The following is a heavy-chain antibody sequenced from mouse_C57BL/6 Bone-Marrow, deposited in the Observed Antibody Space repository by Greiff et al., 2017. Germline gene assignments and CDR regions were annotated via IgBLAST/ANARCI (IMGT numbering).Heavy chain of an antibody. CDR1: GYTFTSYG. Sequence: VQLQQSGAELARPGASVKLSCKASGYTFTSYGISWVKQRTGQGLEWIGEIYPRSGTTYYNVKFKGKATLTAAQSSSTAYMELRSLTSEDSAVYFCARERDYAMDDWGQGTSVTGSS. CDR3: ARERDYAMDD. V-gene: IGHV1-81*01. CDR2: IYPRSGTT. J-gene: IGHJ4*01.